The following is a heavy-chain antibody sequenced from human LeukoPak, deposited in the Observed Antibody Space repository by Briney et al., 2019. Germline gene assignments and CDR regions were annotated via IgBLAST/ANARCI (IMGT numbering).Heavy chain of an antibody. D-gene: IGHD4-17*01. CDR2: ISSSSSTI. CDR1: GFTFSSYS. CDR3: ARGYGDYVDWFDP. J-gene: IGHJ5*02. V-gene: IGHV3-48*01. Sequence: GGSLRPSCAASGFTFSSYSMNWVRQAPGKGLEWVSYISSSSSTIYYADSVKGRFTISRDSAKNSLYLQMNSLRAEDTAVYYCARGYGDYVDWFDPWGQGTLVTVSS.